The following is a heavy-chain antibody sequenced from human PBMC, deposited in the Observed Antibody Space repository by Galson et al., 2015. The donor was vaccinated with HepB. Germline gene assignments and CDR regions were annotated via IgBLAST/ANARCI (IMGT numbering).Heavy chain of an antibody. J-gene: IGHJ4*02. V-gene: IGHV3-74*01. Sequence: SLRLSCAASGFTFSSYWMHWVRQAPGKGLVWVSRINRDGSSTTCADSVKGRFTVSRDNAKNTLYLQMNSLRAEDKAVYYCARDETVLRHFDWLSNWGQGTLVTVSS. D-gene: IGHD3-9*01. CDR2: INRDGSST. CDR1: GFTFSSYW. CDR3: ARDETVLRHFDWLSN.